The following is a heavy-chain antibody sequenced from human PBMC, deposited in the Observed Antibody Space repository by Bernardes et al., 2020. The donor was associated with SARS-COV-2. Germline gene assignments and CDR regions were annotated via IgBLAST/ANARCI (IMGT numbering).Heavy chain of an antibody. D-gene: IGHD6-13*01. V-gene: IGHV4-34*01. CDR3: ARGGLKYSSSASRFRAFDI. Sequence: WETLSLTCAVSGGSFSDYYWSWIRQTPGQGLEWIGEINHVGSTNYNPSLKSRVTISVDTSKTQFSLKLPSVTAADTAVYYCARGGLKYSSSASRFRAFDIWGLGTLVTVSS. CDR2: INHVGST. CDR1: GGSFSDYY. J-gene: IGHJ3*02.